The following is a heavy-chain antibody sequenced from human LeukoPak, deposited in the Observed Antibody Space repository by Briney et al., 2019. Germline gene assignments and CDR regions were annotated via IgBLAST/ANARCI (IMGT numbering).Heavy chain of an antibody. CDR2: IYYSGSA. J-gene: IGHJ5*02. CDR3: ARDTRIAAAGWEWFDP. V-gene: IGHV4-39*07. Sequence: SETLSLTCTVSGGSISSSSYHWGWIRQPPGKGLEWIGSIYYSGSAYYNPSLKSRVTISVDTSKNQFSLKLSSVTAADTAVYYCARDTRIAAAGWEWFDPWGQGTLVTVSS. D-gene: IGHD6-13*01. CDR1: GGSISSSSYH.